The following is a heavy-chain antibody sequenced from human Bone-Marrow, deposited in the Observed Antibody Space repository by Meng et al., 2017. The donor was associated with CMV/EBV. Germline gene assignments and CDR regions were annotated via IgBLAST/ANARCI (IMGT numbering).Heavy chain of an antibody. J-gene: IGHJ6*02. CDR2: ISSSGTYI. CDR1: GFTFSSYS. V-gene: IGHV3-21*01. Sequence: GESLKISCAASGFTFSSYSMKWVRQAPGKGLEWVSSISSSGTYIYYADSVKGRFTISSDNAHNSLYLQMNSLRAEDTAVYYCASDVSPRSSPYFAIYYFYALDVWGQGTTVTVSS. CDR3: ASDVSPRSSPYFAIYYFYALDV. D-gene: IGHD2-21*01.